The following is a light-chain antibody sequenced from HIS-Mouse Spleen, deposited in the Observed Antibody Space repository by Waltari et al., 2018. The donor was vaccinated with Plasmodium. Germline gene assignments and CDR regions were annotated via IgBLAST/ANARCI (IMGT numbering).Light chain of an antibody. CDR3: CSYTGSSTNWV. Sequence: SPLTQPASVPGSPGQPITSSCSATRSEVGGYNYISWYQQHPSKAPKPMIYEGSKRPLGVSNRCSGSKSGNTASLTISGLQAEDEADYYCCSYTGSSTNWVFGGGTKLTVL. CDR2: EGS. J-gene: IGLJ3*02. CDR1: RSEVGGYNY. V-gene: IGLV2-14*01.